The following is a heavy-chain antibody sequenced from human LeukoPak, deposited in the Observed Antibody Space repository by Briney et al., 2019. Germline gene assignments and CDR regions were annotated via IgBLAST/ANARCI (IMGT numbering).Heavy chain of an antibody. CDR3: AKERGKIYYNYYMDG. J-gene: IGHJ6*03. D-gene: IGHD3-10*01. CDR2: LGGGGIDT. Sequence: GGSLRLSCAASGFTFSSYSMNWVRQAPGKGLEWVSTLGGGGIDTYYADSVKGRFTISRDNSKNTLYLQMNSLRAEDAAEYYCAKERGKIYYNYYMDGWGKGTTVTVSS. V-gene: IGHV3-23*01. CDR1: GFTFSSYS.